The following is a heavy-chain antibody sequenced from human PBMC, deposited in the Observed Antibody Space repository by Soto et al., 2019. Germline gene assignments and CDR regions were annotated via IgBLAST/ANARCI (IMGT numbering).Heavy chain of an antibody. D-gene: IGHD6-13*01. CDR3: AKGNAAAGMICLDY. Sequence: EVQLVESGGGLVQPGRSLRLSCAASGFTFDDYAMHWVRQAPGKGLEWVSGISWNSGSIGYADSVKGRFTISRDNAKNSLYLQMNSLSAEDTALYYCAKGNAAAGMICLDYWGQGTLFTVSS. CDR2: ISWNSGSI. J-gene: IGHJ4*02. V-gene: IGHV3-9*01. CDR1: GFTFDDYA.